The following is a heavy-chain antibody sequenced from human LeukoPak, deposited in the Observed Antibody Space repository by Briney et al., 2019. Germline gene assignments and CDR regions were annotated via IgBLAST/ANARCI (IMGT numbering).Heavy chain of an antibody. CDR3: ARGQYSSYRYYYYGMDV. Sequence: GGSLRLSCAASGLTFSSYSMNWVRQAPGEGLEWVSSISSSSSYIYYADSVKGRFTISRDNAKNSLYLQMNSLRAEDTAVYYCARGQYSSYRYYYYGMDVWGQGTTVTVSS. CDR2: ISSSSSYI. V-gene: IGHV3-21*01. J-gene: IGHJ6*02. D-gene: IGHD6-6*01. CDR1: GLTFSSYS.